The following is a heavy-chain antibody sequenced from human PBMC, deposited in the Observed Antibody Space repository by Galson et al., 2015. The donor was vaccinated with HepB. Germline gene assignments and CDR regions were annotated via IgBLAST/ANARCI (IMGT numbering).Heavy chain of an antibody. V-gene: IGHV3-23*01. D-gene: IGHD6-19*01. Sequence: SLRLSCAASGFRFSSYAMGWVRQAPGKGLQWVSSLGLTGSNTYYSDSVKGRFTVSRDNSKNTLYLQMNGLRVEDTAIYYCAKDIFSGWRTESLHHWSQGALVTVS. J-gene: IGHJ1*01. CDR2: LGLTGSNT. CDR1: GFRFSSYA. CDR3: AKDIFSGWRTESLHH.